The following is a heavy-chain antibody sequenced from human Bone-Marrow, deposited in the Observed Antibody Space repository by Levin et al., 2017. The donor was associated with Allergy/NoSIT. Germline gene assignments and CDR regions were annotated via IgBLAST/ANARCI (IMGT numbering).Heavy chain of an antibody. CDR2: VSSDGSNE. V-gene: IGHV3-30*04. D-gene: IGHD1-26*01. J-gene: IGHJ6*02. Sequence: SCAASGFTLSRQTLHWVRQAPGKGLDWVALVSSDGSNEHYADSVKGRFTISRDNSNNTLWLQLNSLRPDDTAVYFCAREQSGSFFLGHYGMDVWGQGTTVTVSS. CDR1: GFTLSRQT. CDR3: AREQSGSFFLGHYGMDV.